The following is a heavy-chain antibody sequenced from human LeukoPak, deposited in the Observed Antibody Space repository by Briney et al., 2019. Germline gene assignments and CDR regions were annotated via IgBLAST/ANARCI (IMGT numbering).Heavy chain of an antibody. Sequence: GGSLRLSCAASGFTFNSFFLNWVPLTPGRELEGVACISQDGSETFYMDSVRGRFTISRDNTKNSLYFQMNSLRAEDTAVYFCVRDLGHSRHYFEYWGQGALVTVSS. D-gene: IGHD7-27*01. V-gene: IGHV3-7*01. CDR2: ISQDGSET. J-gene: IGHJ4*02. CDR1: GFTFNSFF. CDR3: VRDLGHSRHYFEY.